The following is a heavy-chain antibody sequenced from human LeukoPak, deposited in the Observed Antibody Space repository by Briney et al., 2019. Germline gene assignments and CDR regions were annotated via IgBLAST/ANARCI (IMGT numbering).Heavy chain of an antibody. J-gene: IGHJ3*02. CDR1: GFTFSHYW. CDR3: ARDQGALDI. CDR2: IKQVGREK. V-gene: IGHV3-7*01. Sequence: GGSLRPSCAASGFTFSHYWTSWVRQAPGKGLEWLANIKQVGREKYYVDSSKGRLTISRDNAKNSLYLQMNSQRAEDTAIYYCARDQGALDIWGQGTTVTVSS.